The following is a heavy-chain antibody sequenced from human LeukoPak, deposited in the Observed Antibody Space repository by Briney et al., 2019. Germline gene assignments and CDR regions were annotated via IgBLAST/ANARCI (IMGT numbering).Heavy chain of an antibody. CDR1: GGSFSSSSFY. V-gene: IGHV4-39*01. D-gene: IGHD5-24*01. CDR2: VRYSENT. Sequence: PSETLSLTCIVPGGSFSSSSFYWGWIRQPPGKGLEWVGSVRYSENTYYNPSLKSRVTISVDTSKNQFSLKLSSVTAAGTAVYYCARGVGRWLDYYYYYYMDVWGKGTTVTISS. CDR3: ARGVGRWLDYYYYYYMDV. J-gene: IGHJ6*03.